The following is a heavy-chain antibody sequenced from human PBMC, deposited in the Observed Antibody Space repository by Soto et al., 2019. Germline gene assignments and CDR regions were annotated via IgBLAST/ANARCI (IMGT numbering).Heavy chain of an antibody. Sequence: EVQLVESGGGLVQPGRSLRLSCAASGFTFDDYAMHWVRQAPGKGLEWVSGISWNSGSIGYADSVKGRFTISRDNAKNSLYLQINSLRAEDTALYYCAKGGPGYSSSWRMGPSWNYYYYYGMDVWGQGTTVTVSS. J-gene: IGHJ6*02. D-gene: IGHD6-13*01. CDR3: AKGGPGYSSSWRMGPSWNYYYYYGMDV. V-gene: IGHV3-9*01. CDR2: ISWNSGSI. CDR1: GFTFDDYA.